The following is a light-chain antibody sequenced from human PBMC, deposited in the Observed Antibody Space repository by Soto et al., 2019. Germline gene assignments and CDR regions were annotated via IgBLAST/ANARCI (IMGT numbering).Light chain of an antibody. CDR2: EVS. CDR1: SSDVGGYNY. Sequence: QSVLTQPASVSGSPGQSITISCTGTSSDVGGYNYVSWYQQHPGKATKLMIYEVSNRPSGVSNRFSGSKSGNTASLTISGLQAEDEADYYCSSYTSSSTPPYVFGTGTKVTVL. CDR3: SSYTSSSTPPYV. V-gene: IGLV2-14*01. J-gene: IGLJ1*01.